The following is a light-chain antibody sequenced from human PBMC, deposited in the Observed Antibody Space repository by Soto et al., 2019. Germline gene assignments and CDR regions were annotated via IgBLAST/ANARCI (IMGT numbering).Light chain of an antibody. V-gene: IGLV2-14*01. CDR2: DVS. CDR3: SSYTSSSTVV. J-gene: IGLJ2*01. CDR1: NNDVGGYNY. Sequence: QSVLTQPASVSGSPGQSITISCPGTNNDVGGYNYVSWYQQHPGKAPKLMIFDVSHRPSGVSNRFSGSKSGNTASLTISGLQAEDEADYYCSSYTSSSTVVFGGGTKLTVL.